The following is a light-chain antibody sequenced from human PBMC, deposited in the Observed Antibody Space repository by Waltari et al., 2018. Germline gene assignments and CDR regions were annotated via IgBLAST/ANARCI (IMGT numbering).Light chain of an antibody. Sequence: DIQMTQSPSFVSASVGDRVTIFCRATEDIRSWLAWYQQRPGKVPKLLIYAASNLESGVPSRFRGSGSETNFTLTVSSLQPEDFATYYCQQAKSFPLTFGGGTKVEI. CDR2: AAS. CDR3: QQAKSFPLT. J-gene: IGKJ4*01. V-gene: IGKV1-12*01. CDR1: EDIRSW.